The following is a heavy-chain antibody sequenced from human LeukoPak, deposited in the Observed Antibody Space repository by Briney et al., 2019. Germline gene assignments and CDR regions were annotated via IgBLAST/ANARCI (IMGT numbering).Heavy chain of an antibody. J-gene: IGHJ4*02. V-gene: IGHV4-39*07. D-gene: IGHD6-13*01. CDR2: ISYSGSA. Sequence: PSETLSLTCTVSGGSISSSRDFWGWIRQPPGRGLEWIGTISYSGSAYYNPSLKSRVTISLDTSKNQFSLKLSSVTAAGTAVYYCARDSTSMYYFDFWGQGSLVTVSS. CDR3: ARDSTSMYYFDF. CDR1: GGSISSSRDF.